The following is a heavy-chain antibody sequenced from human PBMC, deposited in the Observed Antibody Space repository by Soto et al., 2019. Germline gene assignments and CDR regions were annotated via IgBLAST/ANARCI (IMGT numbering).Heavy chain of an antibody. CDR2: IIPIFGTA. J-gene: IGHJ4*02. V-gene: IGHV1-69*13. CDR1: GVTFTSYA. CDR3: ARMGDPYCGGDCYSVLNYFDY. D-gene: IGHD2-21*02. Sequence: SVKVSCKASGVTFTSYAISWVRQAPGQGLEWMGGIIPIFGTANYAQKFQGRVTITADESTSTAYMELSSLRSEDTAVYYCARMGDPYCGGDCYSVLNYFDYWGQGTLVTVSS.